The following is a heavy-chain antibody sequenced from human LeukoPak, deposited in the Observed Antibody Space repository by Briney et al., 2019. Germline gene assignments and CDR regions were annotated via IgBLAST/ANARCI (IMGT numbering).Heavy chain of an antibody. V-gene: IGHV4-4*07. D-gene: IGHD3-22*01. CDR2: IYTSGST. CDR1: GGSISSYY. CDR3: ARGRPKSYYYDSSGYYFDY. Sequence: SETLSLTCTVSGGSISSYYWSWIRQPAGKGLEWIGRIYTSGSTNYNPSPKSRVTMSVDTSKNQFSLKLSSVTAADTAVYYCARGRPKSYYYDSSGYYFDYWGQGTLVTVSS. J-gene: IGHJ4*02.